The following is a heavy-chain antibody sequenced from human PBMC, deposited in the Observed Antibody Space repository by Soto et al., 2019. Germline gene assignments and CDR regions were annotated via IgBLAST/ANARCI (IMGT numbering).Heavy chain of an antibody. Sequence: QPGGSLRLSCAASEFTFRSYWMHWVRQSPGKGLVWVSRISGDGSSTNYADSVKGRFTISRDNAKNTVYLQIDSLRAEDTAVYDCARSLPGTYGAFDLWGQGTRVTVSS. V-gene: IGHV3-74*01. J-gene: IGHJ3*01. D-gene: IGHD1-7*01. CDR3: ARSLPGTYGAFDL. CDR1: EFTFRSYW. CDR2: ISGDGSST.